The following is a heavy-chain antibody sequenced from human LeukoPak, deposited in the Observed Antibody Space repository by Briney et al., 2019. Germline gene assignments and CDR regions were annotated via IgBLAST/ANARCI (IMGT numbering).Heavy chain of an antibody. V-gene: IGHV4-59*11. CDR3: ARDMLGYYYGSGNYGSFDT. CDR1: GGSISNHY. J-gene: IGHJ5*02. D-gene: IGHD3-10*01. Sequence: KASETLSLTCTVAGGSISNHYWTWIRQSPGKGLEWIGYIYYSGISDCNPSLRSRVTMSVDTSKNQFSLKLNSLTAADTAVYYCARDMLGYYYGSGNYGSFDTWGQGTLVTVSS. CDR2: IYYSGIS.